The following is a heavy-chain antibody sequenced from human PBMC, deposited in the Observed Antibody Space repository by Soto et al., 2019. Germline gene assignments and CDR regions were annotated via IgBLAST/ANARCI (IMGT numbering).Heavy chain of an antibody. J-gene: IGHJ4*02. CDR2: TIPTFGAG. CDR1: GGTFSSNP. D-gene: IGHD5-12*01. Sequence: GASVKVSCKASGGTFSSNPISWMRQAPGQGLEWVGGTIPTFGAGSYAQRFQGRVTITADKSTNTAYMGLSNLRPEDTAVYYCARRQSNGYNRYFDSWGQGTLVTVSS. V-gene: IGHV1-69*06. CDR3: ARRQSNGYNRYFDS.